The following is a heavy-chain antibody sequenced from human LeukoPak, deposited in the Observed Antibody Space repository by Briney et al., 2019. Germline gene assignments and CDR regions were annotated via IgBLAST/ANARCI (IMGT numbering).Heavy chain of an antibody. CDR3: TTDLGTYYHGSQRLIPIDY. J-gene: IGHJ4*02. D-gene: IGHD3-10*01. CDR1: GFTFTNAW. CDR2: IKSKTDGETT. Sequence: GGPLRLSCVDSGFTFTNAWMSWVCQAPGKGLEWIGRIKSKTDGETTNYAEPVRGRFTISRDDSKSAVYLQMNSLKIEDTAVYYCTTDLGTYYHGSQRLIPIDYWGQGTLVTVSS. V-gene: IGHV3-15*01.